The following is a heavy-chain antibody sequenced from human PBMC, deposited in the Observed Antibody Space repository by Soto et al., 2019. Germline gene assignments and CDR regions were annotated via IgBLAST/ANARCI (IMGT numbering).Heavy chain of an antibody. J-gene: IGHJ6*02. CDR3: ARDKLGIAAAGTEETRYYYYGMDV. CDR2: IYYSGST. Sequence: QVQLQESGPGLVKPSQTLSLTCTVSGGSISSGGYYWSWIRQHPGKGLEWIGSIYYSGSTYYNPSLKSRVTISVDTSKNHFSLKLSSVTAADTAVYYCARDKLGIAAAGTEETRYYYYGMDVWGQGTTVTVSS. V-gene: IGHV4-31*03. CDR1: GGSISSGGYY. D-gene: IGHD6-13*01.